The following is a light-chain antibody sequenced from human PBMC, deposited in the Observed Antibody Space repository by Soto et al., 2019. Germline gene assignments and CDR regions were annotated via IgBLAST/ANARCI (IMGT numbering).Light chain of an antibody. J-gene: IGLJ2*01. Sequence: QAVVTQPHSVSGAPGQRVTISCTGSSSNIGAGYYVHWYHQLPGTDPKLLIYGNSNRPSGVPDRFSGSKSGNSASLAITGLQAEDDADYYCQAYDRSLSGRDVVFGGGTPLTVL. CDR1: SSNIGAGYY. V-gene: IGLV1-40*01. CDR3: QAYDRSLSGRDVV. CDR2: GNS.